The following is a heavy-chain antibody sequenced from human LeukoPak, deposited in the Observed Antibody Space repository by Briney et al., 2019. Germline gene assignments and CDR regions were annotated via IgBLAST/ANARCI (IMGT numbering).Heavy chain of an antibody. CDR1: GFTFTSYG. V-gene: IGHV3-48*01. D-gene: IGHD4-17*01. J-gene: IGHJ5*02. CDR3: ARASMFGDYPSYIWFHP. Sequence: GGSLRLSCAASGFTFTSYGMKWVRQAPGEGLEWVAYISSSSSTRHFADSVKGRFTISRDNAKNSLYLQMNSLSAEDTAVYYCARASMFGDYPSYIWFHPWGQGTLVTVSS. CDR2: ISSSSSTR.